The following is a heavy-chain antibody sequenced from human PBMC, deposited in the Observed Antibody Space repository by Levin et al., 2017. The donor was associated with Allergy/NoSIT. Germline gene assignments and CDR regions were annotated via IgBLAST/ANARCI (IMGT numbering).Heavy chain of an antibody. J-gene: IGHJ4*02. CDR2: IGGSGGSA. V-gene: IGHV3-23*01. D-gene: IGHD6-19*01. Sequence: SCVASGFTFSRYAMTWLRQAPGKGLEWVSGIGGSGGSAYYADSVKGRFTISRDNSKNTLFLQMDTLRVEDAAVYYCARVDSSGWYALDYWGQGTLVTVSS. CDR1: GFTFSRYA. CDR3: ARVDSSGWYALDY.